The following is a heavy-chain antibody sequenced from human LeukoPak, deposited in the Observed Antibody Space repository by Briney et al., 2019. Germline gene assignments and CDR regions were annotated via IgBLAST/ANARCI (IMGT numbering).Heavy chain of an antibody. CDR2: ISAYNGNT. J-gene: IGHJ4*02. CDR3: ARDLESWKRITMIVVVHPSGY. CDR1: GYTFTSYG. Sequence: ASVKVSCKASGYTFTSYGISWVRQAPGQGLEWMEWISAYNGNTNYAQKLQGRVTMTTDTSTSTAYMELRSLRSDDTAVYYCARDLESWKRITMIVVVHPSGYWGQGTLVTVSS. V-gene: IGHV1-18*01. D-gene: IGHD3-22*01.